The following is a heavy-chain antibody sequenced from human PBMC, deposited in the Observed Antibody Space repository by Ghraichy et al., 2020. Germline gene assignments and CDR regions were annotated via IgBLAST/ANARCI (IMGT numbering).Heavy chain of an antibody. V-gene: IGHV1-18*01. D-gene: IGHD2-8*02. J-gene: IGHJ4*02. CDR3: ARGGPYCSGGVCYFLDS. CDR2: INSYNGTT. CDR1: GYTFKTYG. Sequence: ASVKVSCKASGYTFKTYGLTWLRQAPGQGLEWMGCINSYNGTTKYPQKVQGRVTMTTDTSTTTAYMELSSLRSDDTAVYYCARGGPYCSGGVCYFLDSGGRGTLVTVAS.